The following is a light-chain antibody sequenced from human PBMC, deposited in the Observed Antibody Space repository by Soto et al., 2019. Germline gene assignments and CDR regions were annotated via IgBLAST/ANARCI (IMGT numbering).Light chain of an antibody. Sequence: EIVLTQSPGTLSLSPGERATLSCRASQSVSSSYLAWYEQKPDQAPRLLIYGASSRATGIPVRLSGSGSRTDFPLTISRLEPEDFAVYFCQQYGNSPPNTFRQGTKVEIK. J-gene: IGKJ2*01. CDR2: GAS. V-gene: IGKV3-20*01. CDR3: QQYGNSPPNT. CDR1: QSVSSSY.